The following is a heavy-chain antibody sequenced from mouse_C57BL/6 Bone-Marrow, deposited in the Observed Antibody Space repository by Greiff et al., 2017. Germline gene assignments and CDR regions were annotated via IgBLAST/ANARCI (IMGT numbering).Heavy chain of an antibody. CDR2: IYPGSGNT. D-gene: IGHD2-4*01. CDR3: ARSRYYDYEVDY. V-gene: IGHV1-76*01. CDR1: GYTFTDYY. J-gene: IGHJ2*01. Sequence: VMLVESGAELVRPGASVKLSCKASGYTFTDYYINWVKQRPGQGLEWIARIYPGSGNTYYNEKFKGKATLTAEKSSSTAYMQLSSLTSEDSAVYFCARSRYYDYEVDYWGQGTTLTVSS.